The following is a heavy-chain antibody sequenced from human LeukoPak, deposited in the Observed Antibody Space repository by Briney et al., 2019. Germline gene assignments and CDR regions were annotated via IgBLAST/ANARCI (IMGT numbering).Heavy chain of an antibody. J-gene: IGHJ6*02. D-gene: IGHD6-13*01. CDR3: AKDLGQQMPSYYYGVDV. CDR2: INWNGGRI. CDR1: GFTFSSYG. Sequence: GGSLRLSCAASGFTFSSYGMHWVRQAPGKGLEWVSGINWNGGRIAYADSVKGRFTVSRDNAKNSLYLQMNSLRAEDTALYYCAKDLGQQMPSYYYGVDVWGQGTTVTVSS. V-gene: IGHV3-9*01.